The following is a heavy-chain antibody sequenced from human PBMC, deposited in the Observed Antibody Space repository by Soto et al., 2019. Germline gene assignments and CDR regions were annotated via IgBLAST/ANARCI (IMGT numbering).Heavy chain of an antibody. V-gene: IGHV4-39*01. CDR2: IYYSGST. Sequence: SETLSLTCTVSGDTSTSYYWGWIRQAPGKGLEWIGTIYYSGSTYYNPSLQSRVTISVDTSKNQFSLKLSSVTAADAAVYYCARLDGNSADYYYGMDVWGRGTTVTVSS. CDR1: GDTSTSYY. J-gene: IGHJ6*02. D-gene: IGHD6-19*01. CDR3: ARLDGNSADYYYGMDV.